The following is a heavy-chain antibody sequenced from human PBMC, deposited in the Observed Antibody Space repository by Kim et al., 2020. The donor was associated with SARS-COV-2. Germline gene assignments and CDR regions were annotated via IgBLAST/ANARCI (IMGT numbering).Heavy chain of an antibody. V-gene: IGHV1-3*01. CDR2: INAGNGNT. CDR3: AIGSGSYHFDY. D-gene: IGHD3-10*01. CDR1: GYTFTNYA. Sequence: ASVKVSCKASGYTFTNYAIHWVRQAPGQRLEWMGWINAGNGNTKCSQKFQGRVTMTRDTSASTAYMELSSLRSEDTAVYYCAIGSGSYHFDYWGQGTLVTVSS. J-gene: IGHJ4*02.